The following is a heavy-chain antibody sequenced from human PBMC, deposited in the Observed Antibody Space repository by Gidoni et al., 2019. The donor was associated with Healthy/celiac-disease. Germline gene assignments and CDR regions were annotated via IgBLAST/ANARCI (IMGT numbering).Heavy chain of an antibody. D-gene: IGHD3-10*01. CDR3: ASRATMVRGVPNYYGMDV. V-gene: IGHV3-48*01. CDR1: GFTFRSYR. Sequence: EVQLVESGGGLVQPGGSLRLSCSASGFTFRSYRMNWVRQAPGKGLEWVSYISSSSSTIYYADSVKGRFTISRDNAKNSLYLQMNSLRAEDTAVYYCASRATMVRGVPNYYGMDVWGQGTTVTVSS. J-gene: IGHJ6*02. CDR2: ISSSSSTI.